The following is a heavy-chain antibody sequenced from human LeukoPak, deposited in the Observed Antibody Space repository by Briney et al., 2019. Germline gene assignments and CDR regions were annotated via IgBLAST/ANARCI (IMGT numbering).Heavy chain of an antibody. CDR2: ITSSSSYI. CDR3: ARGETSWTLPNDY. J-gene: IGHJ4*02. CDR1: GLTFSNFA. V-gene: IGHV3-21*01. Sequence: GGSLRLSCAASGLTFSNFAMSWVRQAPGKGLEWVSSITSSSSYIYYADSVKGRFTISRDNAKNSLYLQMNSLRAEDTAVYYCARGETSWTLPNDYWGQGTLVTVSS. D-gene: IGHD2-15*01.